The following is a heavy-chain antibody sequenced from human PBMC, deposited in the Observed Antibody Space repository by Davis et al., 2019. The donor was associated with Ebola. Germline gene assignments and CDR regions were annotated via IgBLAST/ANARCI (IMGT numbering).Heavy chain of an antibody. J-gene: IGHJ5*02. CDR2: IYSGGTT. CDR1: GFTVSRSY. D-gene: IGHD1-14*01. Sequence: GESLKISCGASGFTVSRSYMNWVRQAPGKGLEWVSVIYSGGTTYYADSVGGRFTIPRDNSKNTLYLQMNSLRAEDTAVYYCARATIALDLWGQGTLVTVSS. V-gene: IGHV3-66*01. CDR3: ARATIALDL.